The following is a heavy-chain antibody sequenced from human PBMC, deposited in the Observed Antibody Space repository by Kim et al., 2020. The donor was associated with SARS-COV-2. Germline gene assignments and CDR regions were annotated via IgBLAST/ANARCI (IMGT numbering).Heavy chain of an antibody. CDR1: GFTFSSYE. CDR2: ISSSASTI. J-gene: IGHJ6*02. D-gene: IGHD3-22*01. V-gene: IGHV3-48*03. Sequence: GGSLRLSCTASGFTFSSYEMNWVRQAPGKGLERVSYISSSASTIYYADSVKGRFTISRDNAKNSVYLQMNSLRAEDTAVYYCAREGVGQYYYYNGVDVWGQGTTVTVSS. CDR3: AREGVGQYYYYNGVDV.